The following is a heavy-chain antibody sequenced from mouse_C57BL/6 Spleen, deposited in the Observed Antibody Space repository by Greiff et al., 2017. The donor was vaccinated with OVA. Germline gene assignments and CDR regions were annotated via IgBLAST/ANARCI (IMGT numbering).Heavy chain of an antibody. D-gene: IGHD2-3*01. CDR1: GFTFTDYY. J-gene: IGHJ2*01. V-gene: IGHV7-3*01. Sequence: EVKLQESGGGLVQPGGSLSLSCAASGFTFTDYYMSWVRQPPGKALEWLGFIRNKANGYTTEYSASVKGRFTISRDNSQSILYLQMNALRAEDSATYYCARSDDGYYVDYWGQGTTLTVSS. CDR2: IRNKANGYTT. CDR3: ARSDDGYYVDY.